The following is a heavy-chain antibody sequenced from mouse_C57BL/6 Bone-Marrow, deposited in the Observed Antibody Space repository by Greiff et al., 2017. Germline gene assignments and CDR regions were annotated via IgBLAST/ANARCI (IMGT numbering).Heavy chain of an antibody. CDR2: ISSGSSTI. CDR1: GFTFSDYG. Sequence: EVQLVESGGGLVKPGGSLKLSCAASGFTFSDYGMHWVRQAPEKGLEWVAYISSGSSTIYYAATVKGRFTISRDNAKNTLFQQMTSLRSEDTAMYYCASQLNFDYWGQGTTLTVAS. J-gene: IGHJ2*01. V-gene: IGHV5-17*01. CDR3: ASQLNFDY. D-gene: IGHD1-3*01.